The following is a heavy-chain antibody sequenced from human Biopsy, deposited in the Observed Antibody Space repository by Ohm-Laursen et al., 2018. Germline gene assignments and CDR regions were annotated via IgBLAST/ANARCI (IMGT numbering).Heavy chain of an antibody. CDR1: GGTFINYG. V-gene: IGHV1-69*06. CDR3: ATKLTGYFHH. D-gene: IGHD3-9*01. Sequence: ASVKASCNAPGGTFINYGVNWARQAPGQGLEWLGGNIPILGTGNYAQKFQDRVTVAADTSTSIATMELRSLRSDDTAVYYCATKLTGYFHHWGQGTLVIVSS. CDR2: NIPILGTG. J-gene: IGHJ1*01.